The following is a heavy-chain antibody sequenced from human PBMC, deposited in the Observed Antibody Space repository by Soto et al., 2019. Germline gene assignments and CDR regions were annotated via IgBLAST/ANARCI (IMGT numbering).Heavy chain of an antibody. CDR2: IRRKAKSYAT. V-gene: IGHV3-73*02. CDR3: TRTFDGSDSSSPDCAF. CDR1: GFTFSGSA. J-gene: IGHJ4*02. Sequence: EVQLVESGGGLVQPGGSLKLSCAASGFTFSGSAMHWVRQASGKGLEWVGQIRRKAKSYATEYVAAGKGRFTLSRDDSEDMAYLQMNSLRTRDKDVYYCTRTFDGSDSSSPDCAFWGQGTLGTVSS. D-gene: IGHD2-21*01.